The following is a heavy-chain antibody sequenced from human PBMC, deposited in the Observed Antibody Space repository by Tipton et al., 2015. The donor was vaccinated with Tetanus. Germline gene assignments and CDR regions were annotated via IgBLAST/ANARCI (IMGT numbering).Heavy chain of an antibody. CDR3: ARDTGFASVGGKFFRYGMDV. Sequence: QLVQSGSEMRKPGASVRVSCKASGYIFTSYSIAWVRQAPGQGLEWMAWISGYNGNTSYSQSLQGRVTLTRDTSTNTVYMEMRSLRSDDTAVYYCARDTGFASVGGKFFRYGMDVWGQGTTVTVSS. CDR1: GYIFTSYS. D-gene: IGHD2-8*02. J-gene: IGHJ6*02. CDR2: ISGYNGNT. V-gene: IGHV1-18*01.